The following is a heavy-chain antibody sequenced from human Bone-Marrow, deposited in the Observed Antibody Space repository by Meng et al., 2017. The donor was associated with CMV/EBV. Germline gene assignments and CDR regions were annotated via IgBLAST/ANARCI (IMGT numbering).Heavy chain of an antibody. CDR2: IYYSGST. CDR1: GGPISSSSYY. CDR3: ARHGPYYDFWSGYYWGGWFDP. V-gene: IGHV4-39*01. J-gene: IGHJ5*02. D-gene: IGHD3-3*01. Sequence: SETLSLTCTVSGGPISSSSYYWGWIRQPPGKGLEWIGSIYYSGSTYYNPSLKSRVTISVDTSKNQFSLKLSFVTAADTAVYYCARHGPYYDFWSGYYWGGWFDPWGQGTLVTVYS.